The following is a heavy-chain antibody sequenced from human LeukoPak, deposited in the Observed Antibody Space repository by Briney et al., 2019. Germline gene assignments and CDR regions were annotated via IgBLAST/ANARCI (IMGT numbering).Heavy chain of an antibody. V-gene: IGHV4-34*01. J-gene: IGHJ4*02. D-gene: IGHD3-10*01. CDR1: GGSFSGYY. CDR3: ARRALPLRGPGKEFDY. Sequence: SETLSLTCAVYGGSFSGYYWSWIRQPPGKGLEWIGEINHSGSTNYNPSLKSRVTISVDTSKNQFSLKLSSVTAADTAVYYCARRALPLRGPGKEFDYWGQGTLVTVSS. CDR2: INHSGST.